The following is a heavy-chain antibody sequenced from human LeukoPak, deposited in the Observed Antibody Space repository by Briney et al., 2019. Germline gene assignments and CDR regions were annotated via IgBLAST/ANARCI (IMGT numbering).Heavy chain of an antibody. D-gene: IGHD2-2*01. CDR3: ARGPPIAIVVVPAAKLGGFDY. V-gene: IGHV4-38-2*01. Sequence: RTSETLSLTCAVSGYSISSGYYWGWIRQPPGKGLEWIGSIYHSGSTYYNPSLKSRVTISVDTSKNQFSLKLSSVTAADTAVYYCARGPPIAIVVVPAAKLGGFDYWGQGTLVTVSS. J-gene: IGHJ4*02. CDR1: GYSISSGYY. CDR2: IYHSGST.